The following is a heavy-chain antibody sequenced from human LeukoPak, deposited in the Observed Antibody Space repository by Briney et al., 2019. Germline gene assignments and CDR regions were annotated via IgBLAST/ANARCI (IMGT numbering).Heavy chain of an antibody. D-gene: IGHD5-12*01. CDR2: ISASNGNT. Sequence: ASVKVSCKASGYAFINYGVTWVRQAPGQGLEWMGWISASNGNTNYAQKLQGRVTMTTETSTSTAYMELRSLRSDDTAVYYCARALSRGYSGYDYGLGYWGQGTLVTVSS. CDR1: GYAFINYG. CDR3: ARALSRGYSGYDYGLGY. J-gene: IGHJ4*02. V-gene: IGHV1-18*01.